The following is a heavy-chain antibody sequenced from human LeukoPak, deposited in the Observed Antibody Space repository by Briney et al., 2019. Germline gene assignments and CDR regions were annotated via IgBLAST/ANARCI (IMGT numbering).Heavy chain of an antibody. CDR2: ISGSGGST. CDR3: AKYGRSQWLVRGVDY. Sequence: AISGSGGSTYYADSVKGRFTISRDNSKNTLYLQMNSLRAEDTAVYYCAKYGRSQWLVRGVDYWGQGTLVTVSS. D-gene: IGHD6-19*01. J-gene: IGHJ4*02. V-gene: IGHV3-23*01.